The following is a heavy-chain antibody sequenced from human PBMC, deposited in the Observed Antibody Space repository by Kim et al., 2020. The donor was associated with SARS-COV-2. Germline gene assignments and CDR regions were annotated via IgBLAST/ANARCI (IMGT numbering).Heavy chain of an antibody. CDR3: AKDPWFGETVGWFDP. CDR2: ISGSGGST. Sequence: GGSLRLSCAASGFTFSSYAMSWVRQAPGKGLEWVSAISGSGGSTYYADSVKGRFTISRDNSKNTLYLQMNSLRAEDTAVYYCAKDPWFGETVGWFDPWGQGTLVTVSS. D-gene: IGHD3-10*01. V-gene: IGHV3-23*01. J-gene: IGHJ5*02. CDR1: GFTFSSYA.